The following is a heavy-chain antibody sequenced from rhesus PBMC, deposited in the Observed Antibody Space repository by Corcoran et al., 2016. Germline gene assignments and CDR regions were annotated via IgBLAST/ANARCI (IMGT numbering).Heavy chain of an antibody. CDR1: GFSFSDYY. Sequence: EVQLVESGGGLAKPGGSLRLSCAASGFSFSDYYMYWVRQAPGKGLEWVSGISYTGGSTYYADSVKGRFTTSRENAKNTLYLQMDSLRAEDTAVYYCARDSITGTTRYGLDSWGQGVVVTVSS. J-gene: IGHJ6*01. CDR2: ISYTGGST. D-gene: IGHD1-26*01. CDR3: ARDSITGTTRYGLDS. V-gene: IGHV3S18*01.